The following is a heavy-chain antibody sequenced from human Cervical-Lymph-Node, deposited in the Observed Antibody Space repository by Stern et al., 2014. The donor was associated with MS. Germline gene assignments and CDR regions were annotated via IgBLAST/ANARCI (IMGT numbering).Heavy chain of an antibody. D-gene: IGHD3-16*02. J-gene: IGHJ4*02. CDR2: IITMFCTP. CDR1: GGTFNNHV. V-gene: IGHV1-69*06. CDR3: ANRDMGYTYGRHDY. Sequence: VKLVESGAEVKKPGFSVKVSCKASGGTFNNHVIDWVRQARGQGLEWMGGIITMFCTPGYARKFQGRVTITADKSTSTVHMVLSSLTYEDTAIYYCANRDMGYTYGRHDYWGQGTLVTVS.